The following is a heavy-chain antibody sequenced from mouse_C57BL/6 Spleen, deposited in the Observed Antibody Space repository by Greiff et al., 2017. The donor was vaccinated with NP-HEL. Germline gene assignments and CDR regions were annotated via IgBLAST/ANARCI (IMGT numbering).Heavy chain of an antibody. V-gene: IGHV5-17*01. D-gene: IGHD1-1*01. J-gene: IGHJ2*01. CDR2: ISSGSSTI. CDR3: AILITTVVATPFDY. Sequence: EVQLVESGGGLVKPGGSLKLSCAASGFTFSDYGMHWVRQAPEKGLEWVAYISSGSSTIYYADTVKGRFTISRDNAKNTLFLQMTSLRSEDTAMYYCAILITTVVATPFDYWGQGTTLTVSS. CDR1: GFTFSDYG.